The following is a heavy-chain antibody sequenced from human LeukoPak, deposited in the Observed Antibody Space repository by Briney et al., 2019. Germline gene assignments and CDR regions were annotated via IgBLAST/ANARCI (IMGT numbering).Heavy chain of an antibody. CDR1: GFTFSSYA. D-gene: IGHD6-6*01. J-gene: IGHJ4*02. Sequence: AGGSLRLSCAASGFTFSSYAMSWVRQAPVKGPEWVSAISGSGGSTYYADSVKGRFTISRDNSKNTLYLQMNSLRAEDTAVYYCAKAVSSKDYFDYWGQGTLVTVSS. CDR3: AKAVSSKDYFDY. CDR2: ISGSGGST. V-gene: IGHV3-23*01.